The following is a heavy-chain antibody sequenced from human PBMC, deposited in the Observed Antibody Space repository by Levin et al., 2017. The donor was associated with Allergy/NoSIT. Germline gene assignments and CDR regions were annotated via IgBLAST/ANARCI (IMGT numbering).Heavy chain of an antibody. V-gene: IGHV2-5*01. Sequence: SGPTLVKPTQTLTLTCTFSGFSLSTSGVGVGWIRQPPGKALEWLALIYWNDDKRYSPSLKSRLTITKDTSKNQVVLTMTNMDPVDTATYYCAHSDLRGIAAAGTPDHPFDYWGQGTLVTVSS. J-gene: IGHJ4*02. D-gene: IGHD6-13*01. CDR3: AHSDLRGIAAAGTPDHPFDY. CDR1: GFSLSTSGVG. CDR2: IYWNDDK.